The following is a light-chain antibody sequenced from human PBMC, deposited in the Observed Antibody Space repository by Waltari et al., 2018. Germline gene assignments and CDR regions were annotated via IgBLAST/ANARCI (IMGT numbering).Light chain of an antibody. CDR1: SSEVCGYNS. CDR3: SSYTGRSISVV. V-gene: IGLV2-14*03. Sequence: QSALTQPASVSGSPGQSLTIYCTGTSSEVCGYNSVSWYQQHPVKAPKLMIYDVTSRPSGVSPRFSGSKSDNTASLTISGLQAEDEADYYCSSYTGRSISVVFGGGTKLTVL. CDR2: DVT. J-gene: IGLJ2*01.